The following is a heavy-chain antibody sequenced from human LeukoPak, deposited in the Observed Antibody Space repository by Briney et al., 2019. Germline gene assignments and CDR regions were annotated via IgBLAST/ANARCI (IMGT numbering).Heavy chain of an antibody. J-gene: IGHJ4*02. V-gene: IGHV4-4*07. CDR2: IYTSGST. D-gene: IGHD6-13*01. Sequence: SETLSLTCTVSGGSISSYYWSWIRQPAGKGLEWIGRIYTSGSTNYNPSLKSRVTMSVDTSKNQFSLQLSSVTAADTAVYYCARDLGGIAAAAADYWGQGTLVTVSS. CDR1: GGSISSYY. CDR3: ARDLGGIAAAAADY.